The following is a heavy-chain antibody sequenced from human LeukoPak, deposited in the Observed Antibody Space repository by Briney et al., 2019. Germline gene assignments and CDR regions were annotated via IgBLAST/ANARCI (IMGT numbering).Heavy chain of an antibody. CDR1: GCTFSSYG. V-gene: IGHV3-23*01. J-gene: IGHJ4*02. Sequence: GGTLRLSCAASGCTFSSYGMSWVRQPPGKGLGWVSAISGSGGSTYYADSVKGRFTISRDNSKNTLYLQMNSLRAEDTAVYYCAKDRNLGYYGSGSYYFYWGQGTLVTVS. CDR3: AKDRNLGYYGSGSYYFY. D-gene: IGHD3-10*01. CDR2: ISGSGGST.